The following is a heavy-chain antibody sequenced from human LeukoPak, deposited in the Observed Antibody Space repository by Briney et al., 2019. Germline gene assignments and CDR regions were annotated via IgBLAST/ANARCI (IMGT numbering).Heavy chain of an antibody. CDR1: GGSISSYS. CDR3: ARSGFEFDP. D-gene: IGHD3-16*01. Sequence: SETLSLTCTVSGGSISSYSWSCIQQHPGKGLEWIGYIYYSGSTYYNPSLKSRVSISVDTSKNQFSLKLSSVTAADTAVYYCARSGFEFDPWGQGTLVTVSS. J-gene: IGHJ5*02. V-gene: IGHV4-59*06. CDR2: IYYSGST.